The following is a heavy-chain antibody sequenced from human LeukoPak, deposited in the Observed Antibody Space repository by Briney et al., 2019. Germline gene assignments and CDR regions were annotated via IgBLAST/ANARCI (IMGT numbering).Heavy chain of an antibody. CDR3: ARDNYDSSGYYLYYFDS. Sequence: PSETLSLTCTVSGGSISTYYWSWIRQPPGKGLEWIGYIYYSGSTNYNPSLKSRVTISADTSKNQFSLKLTSVTAADTAVYYCARDNYDSSGYYLYYFDSWGQGTLVTVSS. V-gene: IGHV4-59*01. D-gene: IGHD3-22*01. J-gene: IGHJ4*02. CDR1: GGSISTYY. CDR2: IYYSGST.